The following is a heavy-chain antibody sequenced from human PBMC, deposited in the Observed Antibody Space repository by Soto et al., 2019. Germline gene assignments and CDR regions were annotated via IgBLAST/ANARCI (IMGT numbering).Heavy chain of an antibody. V-gene: IGHV5-51*01. J-gene: IGHJ6*02. Sequence: LGESLKISCKASGYSIYWIGWVRQMPGQGLEWMGIIYPGDSDTRYGPSFQGQVTISADKSISTAYLQWSSLKASDTAIYFCATKRGDWSYGIDVWGQGTAVTVSS. CDR3: ATKRGDWSYGIDV. CDR1: GYSIYW. D-gene: IGHD2-21*02. CDR2: IYPGDSDT.